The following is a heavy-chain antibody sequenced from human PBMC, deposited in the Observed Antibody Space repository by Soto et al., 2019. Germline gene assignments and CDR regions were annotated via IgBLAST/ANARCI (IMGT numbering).Heavy chain of an antibody. CDR2: INSDGSST. V-gene: IGHV3-74*01. Sequence: EVQLVESGGGLVQPGGSLRLSCAASGFTLSSYWMHWVRQAPGKGLVWVSRINSDGSSTSYADSVKGRFTISRDNAKNTLYLQMNSLRAEDTAVYYCARDLYVYDYIWGSYRSRGGSFDYWGQGTLVTVSS. J-gene: IGHJ4*02. CDR1: GFTLSSYW. D-gene: IGHD3-16*02. CDR3: ARDLYVYDYIWGSYRSRGGSFDY.